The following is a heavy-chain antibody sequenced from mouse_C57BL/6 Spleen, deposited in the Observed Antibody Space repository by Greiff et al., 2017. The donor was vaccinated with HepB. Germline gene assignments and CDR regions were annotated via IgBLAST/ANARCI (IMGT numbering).Heavy chain of an antibody. CDR3: ARSGGGYFYYFDY. CDR2: INPSSGYT. D-gene: IGHD2-3*01. Sequence: VKLVESGAELARPGASVKMSCKASGYTFTSYTMHWVKQRPGQGLEWIGYINPSSGYTKYNQKFKDKATLTADKSSSTAYMQLSSLTSEDSAVYYCARSGGGYFYYFDYWGQGTTLTVSS. J-gene: IGHJ2*01. V-gene: IGHV1-4*01. CDR1: GYTFTSYT.